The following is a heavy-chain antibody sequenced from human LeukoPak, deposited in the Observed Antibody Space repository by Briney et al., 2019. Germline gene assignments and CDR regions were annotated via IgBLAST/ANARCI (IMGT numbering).Heavy chain of an antibody. CDR3: ARRVVYIAAAGKLYNWFDP. Sequence: ASVKVSCKASGYTFTGYYMHWVRQAPGQGLEWMGWINPNSGGTNYAQKFQGRVTMTRDTSISTAYMELSRLRSDDTAEYYCARRVVYIAAAGKLYNWFDPWGQGILVTVSS. J-gene: IGHJ5*02. CDR1: GYTFTGYY. D-gene: IGHD6-13*01. V-gene: IGHV1-2*02. CDR2: INPNSGGT.